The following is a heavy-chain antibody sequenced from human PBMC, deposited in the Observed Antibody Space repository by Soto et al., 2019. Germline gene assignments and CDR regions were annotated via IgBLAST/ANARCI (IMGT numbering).Heavy chain of an antibody. CDR3: VSQRTSVLTQAYFDY. D-gene: IGHD2-8*01. CDR1: GGSVSNSNYY. CDR2: VYYRGRS. Sequence: SETLSLTCTVSGGSVSNSNYYWGWIRQSPGKGLEWIGSVYYRGRSYSKSSVKSRVTISVDTSKNQFSLNLDSVTASDTAVYYCVSQRTSVLTQAYFDYWGPGALVTVSS. V-gene: IGHV4-39*01. J-gene: IGHJ4*02.